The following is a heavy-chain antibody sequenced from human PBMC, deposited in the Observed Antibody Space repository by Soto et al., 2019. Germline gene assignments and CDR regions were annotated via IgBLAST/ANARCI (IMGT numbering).Heavy chain of an antibody. CDR2: IYHSGST. J-gene: IGHJ5*02. CDR1: GYSISSGYY. V-gene: IGHV4-38-2*02. CDR3: ARDPVSSWYDPNWFDP. D-gene: IGHD6-13*01. Sequence: PSETLSLTCAVSGYSISSGYYWGWIRQPPGKGLEWIGSIYHSGSTYYNPSLKSRVTISVDTSKNQFSLKLSSVTAADTAVYYCARDPVSSWYDPNWFDPWGQGTLVT.